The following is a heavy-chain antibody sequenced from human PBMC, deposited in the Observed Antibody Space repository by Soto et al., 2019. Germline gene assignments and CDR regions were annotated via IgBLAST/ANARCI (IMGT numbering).Heavy chain of an antibody. CDR3: ARDSPRHQAAIHGMDV. CDR1: GFTFSSYA. D-gene: IGHD2-2*01. Sequence: QVQLVESGGGVVQPGRSLRLSCAASGFTFSSYAMHWVRQAPGKGLEWVAVISYDGSNKYYADSVKGRLTISRDNSKNTLYLQMNSLRAEDTAVYYCARDSPRHQAAIHGMDVWGQGTTVTVSS. J-gene: IGHJ6*02. V-gene: IGHV3-30-3*01. CDR2: ISYDGSNK.